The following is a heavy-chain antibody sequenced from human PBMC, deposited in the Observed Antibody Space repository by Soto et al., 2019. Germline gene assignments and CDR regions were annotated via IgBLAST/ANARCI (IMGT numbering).Heavy chain of an antibody. V-gene: IGHV1-18*01. Sequence: GSSVKLSCKASGYTFTRYGIRWVRQAPGRGLEWMGWISAYNGNTNYAQKLQGRVTMTTDTSTSTAYMELRSLRSDDTAVYYCARGTQYYDILTGYYPYDYWGQGTLVTVSS. J-gene: IGHJ4*01. CDR1: GYTFTRYG. CDR2: ISAYNGNT. D-gene: IGHD3-9*01. CDR3: ARGTQYYDILTGYYPYDY.